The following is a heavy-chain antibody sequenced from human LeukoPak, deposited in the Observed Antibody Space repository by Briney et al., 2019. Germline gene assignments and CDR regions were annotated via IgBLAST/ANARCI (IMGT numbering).Heavy chain of an antibody. CDR2: ICYSGST. Sequence: SQTLSLTCAVSGGAISSSSDCWGWIRPPRGTGLEWIGSICYSGSTYYNPSLKSRVTISVDTSKNQFSLKLSSVTAADTAVYYCARRFYGDYWGQGTMVTVSS. CDR1: GGAISSSSDC. V-gene: IGHV4-39*01. J-gene: IGHJ4*02. CDR3: ARRFYGDY. D-gene: IGHD2/OR15-2a*01.